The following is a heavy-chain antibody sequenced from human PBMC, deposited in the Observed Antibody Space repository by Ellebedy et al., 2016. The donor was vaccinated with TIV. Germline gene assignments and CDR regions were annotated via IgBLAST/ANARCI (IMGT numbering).Heavy chain of an antibody. CDR1: GYSISSGYY. CDR3: ARGVSYFTESSSYLEDSGYFYEDS. V-gene: IGHV4-38-2*02. CDR2: MHHRGNT. Sequence: MPSETLSLTCTVSGYSISSGYYWGWIRQPPGKGLEWIGSMHHRGNTFYNPSLKSRLTMSVDTSKNQFSLKLSSVTAADTAVYYCARGVSYFTESSSYLEDSGYFYEDSWGQGSLVIASP. J-gene: IGHJ5*01. D-gene: IGHD3-22*01.